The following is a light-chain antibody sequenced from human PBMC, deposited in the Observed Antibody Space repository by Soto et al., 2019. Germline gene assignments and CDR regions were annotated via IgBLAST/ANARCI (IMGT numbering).Light chain of an antibody. CDR1: NIESKN. V-gene: IGLV3-9*01. J-gene: IGLJ1*01. Sequence: SYEVTQPLSVSVALGQTARIPCGGNNIESKNVHWYQQRPGQAPVLVIYRNYNRPSGIPERFSGSTSGDTATLTISGAQAGDEADYYCQVWDSSTYVFGTGTKVTVL. CDR2: RNY. CDR3: QVWDSSTYV.